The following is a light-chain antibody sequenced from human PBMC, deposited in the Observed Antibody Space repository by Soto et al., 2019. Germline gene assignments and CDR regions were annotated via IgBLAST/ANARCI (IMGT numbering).Light chain of an antibody. CDR2: VNSDGSH. CDR3: QTWTTGIVV. V-gene: IGLV4-69*01. CDR1: SGHNTYA. J-gene: IGLJ2*01. Sequence: QPVLTQSPSASASLGASVKLTCTLSSGHNTYAIAWHQQQPEKGPRYLMKVNSDGSHSKGDGIPDRFSGSSSGAERYLTISSLQSEDEADYHCQTWTTGIVVFGGGTKLTVL.